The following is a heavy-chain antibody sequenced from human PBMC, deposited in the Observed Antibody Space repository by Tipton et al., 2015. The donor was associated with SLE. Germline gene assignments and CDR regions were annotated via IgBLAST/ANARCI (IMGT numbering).Heavy chain of an antibody. CDR3: ARRSSSNCYDY. Sequence: SLRLSCAASGFTFSRYWMHWVRQAPGKGLVWVSRINSDGSSTSYADSVKGRFTISRDNSKNTLNLQMGSLRGEDTAVYYCARRSSSNCYDYWGQGTLVTVSS. V-gene: IGHV3-74*01. D-gene: IGHD2-2*01. J-gene: IGHJ4*02. CDR2: INSDGSST. CDR1: GFTFSRYW.